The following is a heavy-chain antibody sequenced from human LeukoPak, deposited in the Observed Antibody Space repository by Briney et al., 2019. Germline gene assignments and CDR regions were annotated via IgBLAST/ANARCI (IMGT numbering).Heavy chain of an antibody. D-gene: IGHD3-9*01. Sequence: GGSLRLSCAASGFTFTSYAMSWVRQAPGKGLEWVSAISGSGGSTYYADSVKGRFTISRDNSKNTLYLQMNSLRAEDTAVYYCAKVRYDILTGYSNYSYYMDVWGKGTTVTVSS. CDR1: GFTFTSYA. V-gene: IGHV3-23*01. CDR3: AKVRYDILTGYSNYSYYMDV. CDR2: ISGSGGST. J-gene: IGHJ6*03.